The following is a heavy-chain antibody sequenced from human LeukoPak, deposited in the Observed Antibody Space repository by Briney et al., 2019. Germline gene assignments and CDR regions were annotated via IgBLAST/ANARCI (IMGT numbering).Heavy chain of an antibody. V-gene: IGHV3-33*01. Sequence: GGSLRLSCATSGFTFSTYGVHWVRQAPGKGLEWVAVIWPDGSNKYYADSVKGRFTISRDNAKNSLYLQMNSLRAEDTAVYYCARGSRTYDILTGLLDYWGQGTLVTVSS. CDR3: ARGSRTYDILTGLLDY. CDR2: IWPDGSNK. D-gene: IGHD3-9*01. J-gene: IGHJ4*02. CDR1: GFTFSTYG.